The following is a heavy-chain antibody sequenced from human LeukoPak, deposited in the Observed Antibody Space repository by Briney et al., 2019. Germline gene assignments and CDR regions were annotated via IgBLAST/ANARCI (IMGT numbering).Heavy chain of an antibody. V-gene: IGHV4-59*08. CDR3: ARTSGDYYYYYMDV. J-gene: IGHJ6*03. CDR1: GVSISNYC. D-gene: IGHD3-10*01. Sequence: SETLSPTCTVSGVSISNYCWSWIRQPPGRGLEWIGYIYYSENTNYNPSLKSRVTISVDTSKSQFSLKLNSVTAADTAVYYCARTSGDYYYYYMDVWGKGTTVTVSS. CDR2: IYYSENT.